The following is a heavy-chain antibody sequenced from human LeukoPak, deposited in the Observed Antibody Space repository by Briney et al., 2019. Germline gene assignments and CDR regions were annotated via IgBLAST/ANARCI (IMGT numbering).Heavy chain of an antibody. CDR2: IYYSGST. J-gene: IGHJ5*02. V-gene: IGHV4-59*08. CDR1: GGSISSYY. CDR3: ARLTGSGWYAPYNWFDP. Sequence: PSETLSLTCTVSGGSISSYYWSWIRQPPGKGLEWIGYIYYSGSTNYNPSLKSRVTISVDTSKNQFSLKLSSVTAADTAVYYCARLTGSGWYAPYNWFDPWGQGTLVTASS. D-gene: IGHD6-19*01.